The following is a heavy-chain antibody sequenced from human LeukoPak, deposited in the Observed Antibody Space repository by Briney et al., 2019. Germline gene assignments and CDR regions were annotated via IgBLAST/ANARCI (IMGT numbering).Heavy chain of an antibody. CDR3: ASSIVGAATPDY. D-gene: IGHD1-26*01. V-gene: IGHV3-7*01. CDR1: GFTFSSYW. J-gene: IGHJ4*02. Sequence: GGSLRLSCAASGFTFSSYWMNWARQAPGKGLEWVASINHNGNVNYYVDSVKGRFTISRDNAKNSLYLQMNSLRAEDTAVYYCASSIVGAATPDYWGQGTLVTVSS. CDR2: INHNGNVN.